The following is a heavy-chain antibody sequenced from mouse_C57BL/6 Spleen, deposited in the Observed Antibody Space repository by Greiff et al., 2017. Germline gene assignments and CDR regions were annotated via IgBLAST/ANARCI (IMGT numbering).Heavy chain of an antibody. CDR3: ARSYGSSFDV. J-gene: IGHJ1*03. CDR2: INPNNGGT. CDR1: GYTFTDYY. V-gene: IGHV1-26*01. Sequence: VQLQQSGPELVKPGASVKISCKASGYTFTDYYMNWVKQSHGKSLEWIGDINPNNGGTSYNQKFKGKATLTVDKSSSTAYMELRSLTSEDSAVYYCARSYGSSFDVWGTGTTVTVSS. D-gene: IGHD1-1*01.